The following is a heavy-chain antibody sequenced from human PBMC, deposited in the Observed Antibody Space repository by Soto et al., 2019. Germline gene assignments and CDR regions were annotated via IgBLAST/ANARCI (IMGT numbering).Heavy chain of an antibody. D-gene: IGHD6-19*01. CDR1: GGSISSNTYY. Sequence: SETLSLTCTVSGGSISSNTYYWGWIRQPPGKGLEWIGNIYYSGGTHYNPSLKSRVTISVDTSKNQFSLKLSSVTAADTAVYYCARNTDSSGWYENYFDYWGPGTLVTVSS. J-gene: IGHJ4*02. V-gene: IGHV4-39*01. CDR3: ARNTDSSGWYENYFDY. CDR2: IYYSGGT.